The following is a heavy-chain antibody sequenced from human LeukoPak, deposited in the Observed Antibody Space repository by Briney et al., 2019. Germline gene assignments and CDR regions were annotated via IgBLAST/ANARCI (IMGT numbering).Heavy chain of an antibody. J-gene: IGHJ4*02. CDR1: GYTFNRHS. D-gene: IGHD4-17*01. CDR3: ARQHDYGALSLDY. Sequence: GASVKVSCKASGYTFNRHSIIWVRQAPGQGLEWMGRIIPIFGTTNYAQKFQGRVTITTDESTSTAYMELSSLRSEDTAVYYCARQHDYGALSLDYWGQGTLVTVSS. V-gene: IGHV1-69*05. CDR2: IIPIFGTT.